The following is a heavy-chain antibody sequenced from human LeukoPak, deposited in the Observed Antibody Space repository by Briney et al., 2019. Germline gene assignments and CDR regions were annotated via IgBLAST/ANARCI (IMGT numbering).Heavy chain of an antibody. J-gene: IGHJ4*02. V-gene: IGHV4-4*07. CDR1: SGSISSYY. CDR2: ILTSGST. Sequence: SETLSLTCTVSSGSISSYYWSWIRQPAGKGLEWIGRILTSGSTNYNPSLQSRVTMSVDTSKNQFSLKLNSMTAADTAVYYCARIRDKGYYYGSGSYYRDWGQGTLVTVSS. D-gene: IGHD3-10*01. CDR3: ARIRDKGYYYGSGSYYRD.